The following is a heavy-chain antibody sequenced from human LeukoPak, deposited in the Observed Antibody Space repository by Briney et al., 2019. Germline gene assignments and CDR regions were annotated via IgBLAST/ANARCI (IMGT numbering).Heavy chain of an antibody. Sequence: ASVKVSCKASGYTFTSYDINWVRQATGQGLEWMGWMNPNGGNTGYAQKFQGRVTMTRNTSISTAYMELSSLRSEDTAVYYCARGSNIAAAGEYYFDYWGQGTLVTVSS. D-gene: IGHD6-13*01. V-gene: IGHV1-8*01. J-gene: IGHJ4*02. CDR1: GYTFTSYD. CDR3: ARGSNIAAAGEYYFDY. CDR2: MNPNGGNT.